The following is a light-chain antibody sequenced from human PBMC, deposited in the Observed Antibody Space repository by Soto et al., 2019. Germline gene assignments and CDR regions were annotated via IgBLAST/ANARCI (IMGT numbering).Light chain of an antibody. V-gene: IGKV3-11*01. Sequence: IVLTHSPATLSFSPGERATLSCRASQSVSSSLAWYQQKPGQAPRLLIYDASNRATGIPARFSGSGSGTDFTLTISSLEPEDFAVYYCQQRSNWPRTFGQGSKVDIK. J-gene: IGKJ1*01. CDR2: DAS. CDR3: QQRSNWPRT. CDR1: QSVSSS.